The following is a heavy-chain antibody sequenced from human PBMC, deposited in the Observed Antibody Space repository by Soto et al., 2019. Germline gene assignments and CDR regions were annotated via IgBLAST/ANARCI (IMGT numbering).Heavy chain of an antibody. CDR2: LFDSGTT. V-gene: IGHV4-61*01. Sequence: PSETLSLTCTVSGDDVTNEIYYWSWIRQPPGKGLEWIGSLFDSGTTSYNPSLKSRVTISVDTSKNQFFLKLNSVTAADTAVHYCARGGAYYDRSGYQSYWGQGTLVTVSS. CDR1: GDDVTNEIYY. J-gene: IGHJ4*02. D-gene: IGHD3-22*01. CDR3: ARGGAYYDRSGYQSY.